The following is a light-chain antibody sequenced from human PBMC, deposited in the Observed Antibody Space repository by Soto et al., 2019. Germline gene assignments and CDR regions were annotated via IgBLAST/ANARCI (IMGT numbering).Light chain of an antibody. Sequence: EIVLTQSPGTLSLSPGERATLSCRASQSVSSSYVAWYQQKPGQAPRLLIYSASNRAAGVPDRFSGSGSGADFSLTISRLEPEDFAVYYCQQFGRSPWTFGQGTKADFK. CDR2: SAS. J-gene: IGKJ1*01. V-gene: IGKV3-20*01. CDR3: QQFGRSPWT. CDR1: QSVSSSY.